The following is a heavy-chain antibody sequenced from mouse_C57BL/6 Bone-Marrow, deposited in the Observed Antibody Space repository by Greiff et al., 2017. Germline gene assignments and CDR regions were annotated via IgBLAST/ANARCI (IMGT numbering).Heavy chain of an antibody. CDR2: ISYDGSN. J-gene: IGHJ2*01. D-gene: IGHD2-4*01. CDR3: ARGRPTMITTYYFDY. V-gene: IGHV3-6*01. CDR1: GYSITSGYY. Sequence: VQLKESGPGLVKPSQSLSLTCSVTGYSITSGYYWNWIRQFPGNKLEWMGYISYDGSNNYNPSLKNRISITRDTSKNQFFLKLNSVTTEDTATYYCARGRPTMITTYYFDYWGQGTTLTVSS.